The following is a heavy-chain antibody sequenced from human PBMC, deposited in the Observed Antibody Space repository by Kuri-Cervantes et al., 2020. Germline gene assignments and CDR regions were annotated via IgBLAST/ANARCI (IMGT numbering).Heavy chain of an antibody. CDR1: GFTFSDYY. CDR2: ISSSGSTI. Sequence: GESLKISCAASGFTFSDYYMSWIRQAPGKGLEWVSYISSSGSTIYYADSVKGRFTISRDNAKNSLYLQMNSLRAEDTAVYYCARTLYNEYSSSSGRGAYYYYGMDVWGQGTTVTVSS. J-gene: IGHJ6*02. V-gene: IGHV3-11*01. CDR3: ARTLYNEYSSSSGRGAYYYYGMDV. D-gene: IGHD6-6*01.